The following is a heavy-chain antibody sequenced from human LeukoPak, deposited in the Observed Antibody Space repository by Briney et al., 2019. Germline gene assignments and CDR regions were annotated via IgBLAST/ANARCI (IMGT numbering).Heavy chain of an antibody. J-gene: IGHJ4*02. CDR2: IIPIFGTA. Sequence: SVKVSCKASGGTFSSYAISWVRQAPGQGLEWMGGIIPIFGTANYAQKFQGRVTITADESTSTAYMELSSLRSEDTAVYYCARGDSMWELLAYFDYWGQGTLVTVSS. D-gene: IGHD1-26*01. CDR3: ARGDSMWELLAYFDY. CDR1: GGTFSSYA. V-gene: IGHV1-69*13.